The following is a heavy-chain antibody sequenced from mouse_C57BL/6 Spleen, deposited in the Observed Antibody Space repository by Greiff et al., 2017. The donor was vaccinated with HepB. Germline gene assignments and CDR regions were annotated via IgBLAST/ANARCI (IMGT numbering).Heavy chain of an antibody. J-gene: IGHJ1*03. Sequence: LVESGAELARPGASVKMSCKASGYTFTSYTMHWVKQRPGQGLEWIGYINPSSGYTKYNQKFKDKATLTADKSSSTAYMQLSSLTSEDSAVYYCARSGYSNYGGYFDVWGTGTTVTVSS. CDR1: GYTFTSYT. CDR3: ARSGYSNYGGYFDV. V-gene: IGHV1-4*01. CDR2: INPSSGYT. D-gene: IGHD2-5*01.